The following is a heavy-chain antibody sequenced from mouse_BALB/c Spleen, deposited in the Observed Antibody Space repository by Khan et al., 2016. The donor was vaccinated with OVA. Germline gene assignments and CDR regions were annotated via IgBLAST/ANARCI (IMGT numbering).Heavy chain of an antibody. CDR1: GFSLTSYG. Sequence: QVQLKESGPGLVAPSQSLSITCTVSGFSLTSYGVNWVRQPPGKGLEWLGVIWGDGSTNYHSTLMSRLSISKDNSQSQVFLKLSSLQTDDTATYYCAKWGTSNYYAMDYLGQGTSVTVSS. CDR3: AKWGTSNYYAMDY. J-gene: IGHJ4*01. V-gene: IGHV2-3*01. CDR2: IWGDGST.